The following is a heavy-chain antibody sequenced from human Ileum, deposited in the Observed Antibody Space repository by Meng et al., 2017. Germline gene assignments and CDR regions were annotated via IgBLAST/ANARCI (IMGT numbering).Heavy chain of an antibody. CDR2: IYYSGST. CDR3: ARDRDSSGYYPY. J-gene: IGHJ4*02. Sequence: QVQLQESGPGLVKPAQTRSLTGTVAGGSISSGDYYWSWIRQPPGKGLEWIGYIYYSGSTYYNPSLKSRLTISVDTSKNQFSLKLSSVTAADTAVYYCARDRDSSGYYPYWGQGTLVTVSS. CDR1: GGSISSGDYY. D-gene: IGHD3-22*01. V-gene: IGHV4-30-4*01.